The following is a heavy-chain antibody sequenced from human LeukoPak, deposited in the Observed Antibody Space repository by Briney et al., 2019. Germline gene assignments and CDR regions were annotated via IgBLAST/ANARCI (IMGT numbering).Heavy chain of an antibody. CDR2: IIPIFGTA. V-gene: IGHV1-69*13. D-gene: IGHD3-16*01. CDR3: AREGNWGRGNY. CDR1: GYTFSSYA. J-gene: IGHJ4*02. Sequence: ASVKVSCKASGYTFSSYAISWVRQAPGQGLEWMGGIIPIFGTANYAQKFQGRVTITADESTSTAYMELSSLRSEDTAVYYCAREGNWGRGNYWGQGTLVTVSS.